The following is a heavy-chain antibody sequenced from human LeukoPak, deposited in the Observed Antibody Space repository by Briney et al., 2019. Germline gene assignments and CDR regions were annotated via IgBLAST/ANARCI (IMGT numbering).Heavy chain of an antibody. V-gene: IGHV3-23*01. Sequence: PGGSLRLSCAASGFAFSSYAMSWVRQAPGKGLEWVSAISGSGGSTYYADSVKGRFTISRDNSKNTLYLQMNSLRAEDTAAYYCAKITVRGVRRGITHTDYWGQGTLVTVSS. J-gene: IGHJ4*02. CDR2: ISGSGGST. D-gene: IGHD3-10*01. CDR1: GFAFSSYA. CDR3: AKITVRGVRRGITHTDY.